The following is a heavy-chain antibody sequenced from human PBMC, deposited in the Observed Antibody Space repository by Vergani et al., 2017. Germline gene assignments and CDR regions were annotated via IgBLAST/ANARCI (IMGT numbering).Heavy chain of an antibody. Sequence: QVQLVESGGGVVQPGRSLRLSCAASGFTFSSYAMHWVRQAPGKGLEWVAVISYDGSNKYYADSVKGRFTISRDNSKNTLYLQMNSLRAEDTAVYYCARGMEYYDFWMGYYWSQGTLVTVSS. CDR1: GFTFSSYA. CDR2: ISYDGSNK. D-gene: IGHD3-3*01. J-gene: IGHJ4*02. V-gene: IGHV3-30-3*01. CDR3: ARGMEYYDFWMGYY.